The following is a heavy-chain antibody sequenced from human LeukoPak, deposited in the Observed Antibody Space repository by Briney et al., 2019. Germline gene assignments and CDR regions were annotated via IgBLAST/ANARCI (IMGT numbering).Heavy chain of an antibody. Sequence: ASVKVSCKASGYTFTSYAMHWVRQAPGQRLEWMGWINAGNGNTKYSQKFQGRVTITRDTSASTAYMELSSLRSEDTAVYYCARAPNYDFWSAFMEYNYYYGMDVWGQGTTVTVSS. CDR1: GYTFTSYA. CDR2: INAGNGNT. J-gene: IGHJ6*02. CDR3: ARAPNYDFWSAFMEYNYYYGMDV. D-gene: IGHD3-3*01. V-gene: IGHV1-3*01.